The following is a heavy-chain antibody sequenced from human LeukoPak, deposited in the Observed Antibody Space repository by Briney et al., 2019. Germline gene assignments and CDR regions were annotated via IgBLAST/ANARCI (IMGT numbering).Heavy chain of an antibody. CDR3: TTMYEVAPYYFDC. Sequence: PGGSLRLSCAASGFTFSNAWMSWVRRAPGKGLEWVGRIKSKTDGGTTDYAAPVKGRFTISRDDSKNTLYLQMNSLKTEDTAVYYCTTMYEVAPYYFDCWGQGTLVTVSS. V-gene: IGHV3-15*01. J-gene: IGHJ4*02. CDR1: GFTFSNAW. D-gene: IGHD2-15*01. CDR2: IKSKTDGGTT.